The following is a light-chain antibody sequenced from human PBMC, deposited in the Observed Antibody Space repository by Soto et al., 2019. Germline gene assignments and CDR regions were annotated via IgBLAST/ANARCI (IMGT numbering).Light chain of an antibody. V-gene: IGLV2-14*01. J-gene: IGLJ1*01. CDR3: SSYTSSSPYV. Sequence: QSALTQPASLSGSPGQSITISCTGTSSDVGGYNYVSWYQQHPGKVPKLMIYEVSNRPSGVSNRFSGSKSGNTASLTISGLQAEDEADYYCSSYTSSSPYVFGTGTKVTVL. CDR1: SSDVGGYNY. CDR2: EVS.